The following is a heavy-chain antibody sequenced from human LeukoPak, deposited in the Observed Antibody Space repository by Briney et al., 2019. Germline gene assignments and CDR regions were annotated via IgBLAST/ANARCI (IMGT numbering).Heavy chain of an antibody. V-gene: IGHV1-46*01. CDR2: INPSGGST. CDR3: AREGYSGYDYYFDY. J-gene: IGHJ4*02. D-gene: IGHD5-12*01. CDR1: GYTFTTYY. Sequence: ASVKVSCKASGYTFTTYYIHWVRQAPGQGLEWMGIINPSGGSTTYAQKLQGRVTMTTDTSTSTAYMELRSLRSDDTAVYYCAREGYSGYDYYFDYWGQGTLVTVSS.